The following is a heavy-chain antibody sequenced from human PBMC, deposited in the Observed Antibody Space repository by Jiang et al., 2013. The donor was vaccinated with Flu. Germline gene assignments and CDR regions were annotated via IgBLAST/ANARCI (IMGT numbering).Heavy chain of an antibody. D-gene: IGHD5-12*01. CDR3: ARGRLGGYGASYFDY. CDR2: INHSGST. J-gene: IGHJ4*02. Sequence: IGEINHSGSTSYNRPSKSRVTISVDTSKNQFSLKLSSVTAADAAVYYCARGRLGGYGASYFDYWGQGTLGHRLL. V-gene: IGHV4-34*01.